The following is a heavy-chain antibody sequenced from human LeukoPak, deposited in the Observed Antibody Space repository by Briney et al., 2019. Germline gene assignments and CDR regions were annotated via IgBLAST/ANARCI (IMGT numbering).Heavy chain of an antibody. Sequence: SETLSLTCTVSGSSVSSGSYYWTWIRQPPGKGLDWIGYIYYSGSTNYNPSLKSRVTISIDTSRNQFSLKLSSVTAADTAVYYCARDSSSGSYYPDYWGQGTLVTVSS. CDR1: GSSVSSGSYY. CDR2: IYYSGST. V-gene: IGHV4-61*01. CDR3: ARDSSSGSYYPDY. J-gene: IGHJ4*02. D-gene: IGHD3-10*01.